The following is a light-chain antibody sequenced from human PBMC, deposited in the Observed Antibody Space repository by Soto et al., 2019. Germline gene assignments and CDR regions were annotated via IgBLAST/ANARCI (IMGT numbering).Light chain of an antibody. Sequence: ETVLTQSPGTLSLSPGERVTLSCRASQSVCNRCLAWYQQKPGQSPRLLIYGASTRATGIPDRFSGRGSGPDFTLTISRLEPEDFAVYYCQHYGTTPWTFGQGTKVGIK. CDR2: GAS. CDR1: QSVCNRC. J-gene: IGKJ1*01. CDR3: QHYGTTPWT. V-gene: IGKV3-20*01.